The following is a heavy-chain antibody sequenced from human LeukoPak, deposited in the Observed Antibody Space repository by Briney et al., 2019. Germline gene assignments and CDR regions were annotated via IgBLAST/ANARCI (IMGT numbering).Heavy chain of an antibody. Sequence: GASVKVSCKASGYTFTSYYMHWVRQAPGQGLEWMGIINPSGGSTSYAQKFQGRVTMTRDTSISTAYMELSRLRSDDTAVYYCARDGWGIDYWGQGTLVTVSS. CDR3: ARDGWGIDY. CDR2: INPSGGST. D-gene: IGHD3-10*01. J-gene: IGHJ4*02. CDR1: GYTFTSYY. V-gene: IGHV1-46*01.